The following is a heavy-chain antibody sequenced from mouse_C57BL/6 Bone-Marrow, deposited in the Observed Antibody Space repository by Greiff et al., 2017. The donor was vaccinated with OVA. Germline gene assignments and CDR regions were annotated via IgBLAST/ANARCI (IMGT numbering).Heavy chain of an antibody. Sequence: EVKVVESGEGLVKPGGSLKLSCAASGFTFSSYAMSWVRQTPEKRLEWVAYISSGGDYIYYADTVKGRFTISRDNARNTLYLQMSSLKSEDTAMYYCTRAVVATSKYFDVWGTGTTVTVSS. J-gene: IGHJ1*03. D-gene: IGHD1-1*01. CDR2: ISSGGDYI. CDR3: TRAVVATSKYFDV. V-gene: IGHV5-9-1*02. CDR1: GFTFSSYA.